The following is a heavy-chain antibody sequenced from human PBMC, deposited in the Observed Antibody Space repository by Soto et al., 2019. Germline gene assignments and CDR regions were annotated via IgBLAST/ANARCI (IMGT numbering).Heavy chain of an antibody. D-gene: IGHD2-8*02. CDR1: GFTFISSW. J-gene: IGHJ4*02. Sequence: EMQLVESGGALVKPGGSLRLSGEASGFTFISSWMAWVPQAPGKGLEWVANINPEGSAEYYVDSVKGRFTISRDNAKNSLYLQMNSLRLEDTALYYCARHGVWCFDFWGQGTLVSISS. V-gene: IGHV3-7*02. CDR2: INPEGSAE. CDR3: ARHGVWCFDF.